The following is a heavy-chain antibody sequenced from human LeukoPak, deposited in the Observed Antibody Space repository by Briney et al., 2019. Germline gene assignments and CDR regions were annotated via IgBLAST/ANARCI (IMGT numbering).Heavy chain of an antibody. J-gene: IGHJ6*04. CDR2: IIPIFGTA. V-gene: IGHV1-69*01. CDR1: GGTFSSYA. D-gene: IGHD3-10*01. CDR3: ARGAIGSGNHRDYYYYGMDV. Sequence: GSSVTVSCKASGGTFSSYAISWVRQAPGQGLEWMGGIIPIFGTANYAQKFQGRVTITADESTSTAYMELSSLRSEDTAVYYCARGAIGSGNHRDYYYYGMDVWGKGTTVTVSS.